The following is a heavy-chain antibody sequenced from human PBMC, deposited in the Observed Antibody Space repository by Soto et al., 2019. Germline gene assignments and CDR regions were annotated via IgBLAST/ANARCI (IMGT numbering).Heavy chain of an antibody. D-gene: IGHD1-7*01. CDR1: GGSINSYY. CDR3: ARRYGTTFDY. V-gene: IGHV4-59*01. Sequence: SVTLSLTCTVCGGSINSYYWSWIRQPPGKGLEWIGYIYYSGSTNYNPSLKSRVTISVDTSKNQFSLKLSSVTAADTAVYYCARRYGTTFDYWGQGTLVTVS. CDR2: IYYSGST. J-gene: IGHJ4*02.